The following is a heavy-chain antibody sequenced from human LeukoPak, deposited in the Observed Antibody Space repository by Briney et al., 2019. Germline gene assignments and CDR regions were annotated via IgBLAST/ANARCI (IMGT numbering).Heavy chain of an antibody. Sequence: ASVKVSCKASGYTFTTYHIHWVRQAPGQGLERMGLINPSGGATSYAQKFQGRVTMTSDTSTSTVYMELSRLRSEGTGVYYCAGETGEFDYWGQGTLVTVSS. V-gene: IGHV1-46*01. CDR1: GYTFTTYH. CDR3: AGETGEFDY. D-gene: IGHD1-1*01. CDR2: INPSGGAT. J-gene: IGHJ4*02.